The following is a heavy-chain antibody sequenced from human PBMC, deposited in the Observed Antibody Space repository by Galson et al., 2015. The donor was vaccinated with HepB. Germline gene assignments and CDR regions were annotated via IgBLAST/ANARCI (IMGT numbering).Heavy chain of an antibody. CDR2: IKQDGIYK. CDR1: GFTLGIDW. J-gene: IGHJ4*02. D-gene: IGHD1-14*01. CDR3: ARDLVGNRGVGGY. Sequence: SLRLSCAVSGFTLGIDWMTWVRQAPGKGLEWVANIKQDGIYKNYLDSVKGRFTISTDNAKNSVNLQMDSLRAEDTAVYYCARDLVGNRGVGGYWGRGPLVTVSS. V-gene: IGHV3-7*03.